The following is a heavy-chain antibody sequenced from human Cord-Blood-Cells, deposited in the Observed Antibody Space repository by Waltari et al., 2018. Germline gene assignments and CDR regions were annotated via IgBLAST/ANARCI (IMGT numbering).Heavy chain of an antibody. J-gene: IGHJ4*02. D-gene: IGHD4-17*01. CDR3: ASRLIYGDYVGPDY. CDR1: GGSISTSSYY. CDR2: IYYSGST. Sequence: QLQLQESGPGLVKPSETLSLTCTVSGGSISTSSYYWGWIRQPPGKGLEWIGIIYYSGSTDYNPPLRSRVTISVDTSKNQFALKLSSVTAADTAVYYCASRLIYGDYVGPDYWGQGTLVTVSS. V-gene: IGHV4-39*01.